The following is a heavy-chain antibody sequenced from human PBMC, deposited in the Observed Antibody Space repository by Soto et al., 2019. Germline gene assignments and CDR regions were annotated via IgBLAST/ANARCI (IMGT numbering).Heavy chain of an antibody. J-gene: IGHJ6*03. Sequence: GGSLRLSCAASGFTFSSYAMSWVRQAPGKGLEWVSAISGSGGSTYYADSGKGRFTNSRDNSKNTLYLQMNSLRAEDTAVYYCAGPNVVPAAMRTGGDYYYMDVWGKGTTVTVSS. V-gene: IGHV3-23*01. D-gene: IGHD2-2*01. CDR3: AGPNVVPAAMRTGGDYYYMDV. CDR2: ISGSGGST. CDR1: GFTFSSYA.